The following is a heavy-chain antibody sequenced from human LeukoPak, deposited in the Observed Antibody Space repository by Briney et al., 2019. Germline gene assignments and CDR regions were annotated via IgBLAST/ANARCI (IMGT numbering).Heavy chain of an antibody. Sequence: SETLSLTCTVSGGSISSSSYYWGWIRQPPGKGLEWIGSIYYSGSTYYNPSLKSRVTISVDTSKNQFSLKLSSVTAADTAVYYCAITIAGGYCSGGSCFYDYWGRGTLVTVSS. CDR3: AITIAGGYCSGGSCFYDY. CDR2: IYYSGST. CDR1: GGSISSSSYY. J-gene: IGHJ4*02. D-gene: IGHD2-15*01. V-gene: IGHV4-39*01.